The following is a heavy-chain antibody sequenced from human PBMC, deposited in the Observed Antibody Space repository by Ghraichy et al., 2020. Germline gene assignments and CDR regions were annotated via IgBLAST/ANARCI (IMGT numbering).Heavy chain of an antibody. V-gene: IGHV3-23*01. CDR3: AKYRVGGTNAFDY. CDR2: SLSEATA. CDR1: GFTFSNYA. Sequence: GGSLRLSCAASGFTFSNYAMSWVRQAPGMGLEWVSSLSEATAFYADSVKGRFTISRDNSMNTLFLQMNSLRAEDTAMYYCAKYRVGGTNAFDYWGQGTLVTVSS. D-gene: IGHD1-26*01. J-gene: IGHJ4*02.